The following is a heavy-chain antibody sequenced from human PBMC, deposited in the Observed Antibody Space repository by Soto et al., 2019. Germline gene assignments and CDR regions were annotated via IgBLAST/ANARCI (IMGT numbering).Heavy chain of an antibody. CDR1: GFTFDDYD. Sequence: EEQQVESGGGLVQPGRSLRLSCAASGFTFDDYDMHWVRQAPGKGLEWVSGINWNSGSIGYADSVKGRFTISRDNAKTSLYLQMNSLRAEDTALYYCAKDRGSGSYAANYYYYGMDVWGQGTTVTVS. D-gene: IGHD3-10*01. J-gene: IGHJ6*02. CDR2: INWNSGSI. CDR3: AKDRGSGSYAANYYYYGMDV. V-gene: IGHV3-9*01.